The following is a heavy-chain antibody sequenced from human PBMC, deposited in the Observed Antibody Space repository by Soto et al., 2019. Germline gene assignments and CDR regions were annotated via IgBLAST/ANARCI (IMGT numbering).Heavy chain of an antibody. CDR1: GYTFTGYY. D-gene: IGHD1-26*01. J-gene: IGHJ4*02. CDR3: ARDERVGATDY. Sequence: ASVKVSCKASGYTFTGYYMHWVRQAPGQGLEWMGWINPNSGGTNYAQKCQGRVTMTRDTSISTADMELSRRRSDDTAVYYRARDERVGATDYWGQGTLVTVSS. V-gene: IGHV1-2*02. CDR2: INPNSGGT.